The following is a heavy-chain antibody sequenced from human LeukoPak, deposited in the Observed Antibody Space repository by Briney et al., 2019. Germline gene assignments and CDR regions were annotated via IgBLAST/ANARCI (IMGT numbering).Heavy chain of an antibody. CDR1: GGSFSGYY. J-gene: IGHJ4*02. CDR3: VRGGQWLVPFDY. D-gene: IGHD6-19*01. V-gene: IGHV4-34*01. Sequence: SETLSLTCAVYGGSFSGYYWSWIRQPPGKGLEWIGEINHSGSTSYNPSLKSRVTISVDTSKNQFSLKLSSVTAADTAVYYCVRGGQWLVPFDYWGQGTLVTVSS. CDR2: INHSGST.